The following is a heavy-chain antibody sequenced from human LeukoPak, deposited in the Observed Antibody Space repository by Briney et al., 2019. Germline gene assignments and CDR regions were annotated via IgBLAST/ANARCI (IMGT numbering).Heavy chain of an antibody. CDR3: ARVEYCSSTSCFRY. V-gene: IGHV3-53*01. D-gene: IGHD2-2*01. J-gene: IGHJ4*02. Sequence: GGSLRLSCAASGFTVSSNYMSWVRQAPGKGLEWVSVIYSGGSTYYADSVKGRFTISRDNAKNSLYLQMNSLRAEDTAVYYCARVEYCSSTSCFRYWGQGTLVTVSS. CDR2: IYSGGST. CDR1: GFTVSSNY.